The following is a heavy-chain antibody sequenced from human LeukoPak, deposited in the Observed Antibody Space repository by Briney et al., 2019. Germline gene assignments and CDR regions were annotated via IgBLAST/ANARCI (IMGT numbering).Heavy chain of an antibody. Sequence: SETLSLTCAVYGGSFSGYYWSWIRQPPGKGLEWIGEINHSGSTNYNPSLKTRVTISGDSSKNQFSLRLTSVTVADTAVYYCARQYRGIVVVVAATLPFDYWGQGTLVTVSS. CDR3: ARQYRGIVVVVAATLPFDY. CDR2: INHSGST. J-gene: IGHJ4*02. D-gene: IGHD2-15*01. V-gene: IGHV4-34*01. CDR1: GGSFSGYY.